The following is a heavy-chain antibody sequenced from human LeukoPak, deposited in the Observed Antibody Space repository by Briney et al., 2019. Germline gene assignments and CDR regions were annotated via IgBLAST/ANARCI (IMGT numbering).Heavy chain of an antibody. Sequence: GSSVKVSCKASRGTFSSYAISWLRQAPGQGLEWMGGIIPNFGTAHYAQKFQGRVTITTDESTSTAYMELSSLRSEDTAVYYCARALGVPAAIAEGPDGNNWFDPWGQGTLVTVSS. CDR2: IIPNFGTA. V-gene: IGHV1-69*05. CDR3: ARALGVPAAIAEGPDGNNWFDP. CDR1: RGTFSSYA. D-gene: IGHD2-2*01. J-gene: IGHJ5*02.